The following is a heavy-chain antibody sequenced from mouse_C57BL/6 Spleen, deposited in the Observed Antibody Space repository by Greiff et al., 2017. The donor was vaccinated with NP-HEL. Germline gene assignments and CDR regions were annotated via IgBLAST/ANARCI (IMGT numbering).Heavy chain of an antibody. CDR2: IYPGDGDT. CDR1: GYAFSSSW. CDR3: GDDEYGSGYVFAY. V-gene: IGHV1-82*01. J-gene: IGHJ3*01. Sequence: VLLVESGPELVKPGASVKISCKASGYAFSSSWMNWVKQRPGKGLEWIGRIYPGDGDTNYNGKFKGKATLTADKSSSTAYMQLSSLQSEDSAVYFCGDDEYGSGYVFAYWGQGTLVTVSA. D-gene: IGHD1-1*01.